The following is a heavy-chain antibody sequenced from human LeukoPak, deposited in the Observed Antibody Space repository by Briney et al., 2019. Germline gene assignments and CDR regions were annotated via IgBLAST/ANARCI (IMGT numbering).Heavy chain of an antibody. V-gene: IGHV1-18*01. CDR2: MSVYNGHT. CDR1: GYTFSIYN. D-gene: IGHD2-15*01. J-gene: IGHJ4*02. Sequence: GASVKVSCKASGYTFSIYNITWVRQAPGQGLEWMGRMSVYNGHTDFARNFQDRVTMTADTSTTTAYMELKSLRSDDTAVYYCARTPEKHIDYWGQGTLVTVSS. CDR3: ARTPEKHIDY.